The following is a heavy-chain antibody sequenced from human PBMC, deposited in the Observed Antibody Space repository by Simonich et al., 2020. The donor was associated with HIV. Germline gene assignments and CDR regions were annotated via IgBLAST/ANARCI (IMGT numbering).Heavy chain of an antibody. J-gene: IGHJ4*02. Sequence: QVQLQQWGAGLLKPSETLSLTCAGYGGSFSGYYWSWIRQPPGKGLEWLGEIIHSGRTNYNPSPKSRVTISVDTSKNQFSLKLSSVTAADTAVYYCARGFYQRLYYFDYWGQGTLVTVSS. CDR3: ARGFYQRLYYFDY. V-gene: IGHV4-34*01. CDR1: GGSFSGYY. D-gene: IGHD2-2*01. CDR2: IIHSGRT.